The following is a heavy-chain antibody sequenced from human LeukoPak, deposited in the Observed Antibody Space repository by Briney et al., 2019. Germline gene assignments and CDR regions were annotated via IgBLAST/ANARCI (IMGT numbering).Heavy chain of an antibody. CDR3: AGERKGGVKARRNWFDP. CDR1: GGSFSGYY. Sequence: SETLPLTCAVYGGSFSGYYRSWIRQPPGKGLEWIGEINHSGSTNYNPSLKSRVTISVDTSKNQFSLKLSSVTAADTAVYYCAGERKGGVKARRNWFDPWGQGTLVTVSS. D-gene: IGHD3-16*01. J-gene: IGHJ5*02. V-gene: IGHV4-34*01. CDR2: INHSGST.